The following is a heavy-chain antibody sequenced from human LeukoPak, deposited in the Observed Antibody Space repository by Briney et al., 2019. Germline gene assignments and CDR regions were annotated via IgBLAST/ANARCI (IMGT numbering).Heavy chain of an antibody. D-gene: IGHD3-10*01. CDR3: ARDRGDDAFDI. CDR1: GGSISSGGYS. J-gene: IGHJ3*02. Sequence: SETVSLTCAVSGGSISSGGYSWSWIRRPPGEGLEWIGSIYHSGSTYYNQSLKSRVTISVDTSKNPFSLKLSSVTAADTAVYYCARDRGDDAFDIWGQGTMVTVSS. V-gene: IGHV4-30-2*01. CDR2: IYHSGST.